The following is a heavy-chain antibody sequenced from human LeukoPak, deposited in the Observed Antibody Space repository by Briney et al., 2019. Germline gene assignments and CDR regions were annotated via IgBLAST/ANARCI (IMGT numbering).Heavy chain of an antibody. V-gene: IGHV4-39*01. CDR1: GGSISSSSYY. CDR2: IYYSGST. CDR3: ARVGTSNWFDP. D-gene: IGHD1-1*01. Sequence: SETLSLTCTVSGGSISSSSYYWGWIRQPPGKGLEWIGSIYYSGSTYYNPSLKSRVTISVDTSKNQFSLKLSSVTAADTVVYYCARVGTSNWFDPWGQGTLVTVSS. J-gene: IGHJ5*02.